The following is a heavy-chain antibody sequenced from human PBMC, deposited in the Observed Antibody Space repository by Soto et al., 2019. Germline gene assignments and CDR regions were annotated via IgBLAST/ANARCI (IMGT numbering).Heavy chain of an antibody. CDR1: GFTFTSSA. D-gene: IGHD2-8*01. CDR2: IAVGSGYT. Sequence: QMQLEHSGPEVKKPGTAVKVSCKASGFTFTSSAFQWVRQARGQRLEWIGWIAVGSGYTNYAQRFQDRVTLTRDMSTATTYMEMSRRTSEDTAIYYCAADATAWQQMVPSDYWGQGTLVTVSS. J-gene: IGHJ4*02. V-gene: IGHV1-58*01. CDR3: AADATAWQQMVPSDY.